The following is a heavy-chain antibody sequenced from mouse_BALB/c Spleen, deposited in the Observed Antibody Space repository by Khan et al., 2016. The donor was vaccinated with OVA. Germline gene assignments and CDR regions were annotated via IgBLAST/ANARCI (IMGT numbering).Heavy chain of an antibody. D-gene: IGHD2-14*01. CDR3: ARSYYAYDGYCAMDY. CDR2: IWGGGGT. CDR1: GFSLSRYN. V-gene: IGHV2-6-4*01. Sequence: QVQLKESGPGLVAPSQSLSITCTVSGFSLSRYNIHWVRQPPGKGLEWLGMIWGGGGTDYNSPLKSRLNISKDNSKSQVFLKMNRLQADDTATYYSARSYYAYDGYCAMDYWGQGTSVTVSS. J-gene: IGHJ4*01.